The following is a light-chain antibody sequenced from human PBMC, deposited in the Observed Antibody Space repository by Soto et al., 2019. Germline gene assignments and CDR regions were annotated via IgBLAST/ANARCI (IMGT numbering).Light chain of an antibody. CDR2: KAS. J-gene: IGKJ1*01. V-gene: IGKV1-5*03. Sequence: DIQMTQSPSSLSASVVDRVTITCRASQSISSYLNWYQQKPGKAPKLLIYKASSLESGVPSRFSGSGSGTEFTLTISSLQPDDFATYYCQQYNSYWAFGQGTNVDI. CDR3: QQYNSYWA. CDR1: QSISSY.